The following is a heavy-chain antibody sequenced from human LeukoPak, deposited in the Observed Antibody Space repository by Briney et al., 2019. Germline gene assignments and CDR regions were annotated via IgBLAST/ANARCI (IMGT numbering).Heavy chain of an antibody. CDR1: RFIFSDYA. J-gene: IGHJ5*02. V-gene: IGHV3-23*01. D-gene: IGHD6-13*01. CDR3: AKNAGASAGSDNNWFYP. Sequence: SGGTLSLSCAASRFIFSDYAMSWVGQPPAKGLDWVSSLSCSGGSTYYADSVKGRFTISRDNSKNTFYLQMNSLSAGDTAVYYCAKNAGASAGSDNNWFYPWGQGTQVTVSS. CDR2: LSCSGGST.